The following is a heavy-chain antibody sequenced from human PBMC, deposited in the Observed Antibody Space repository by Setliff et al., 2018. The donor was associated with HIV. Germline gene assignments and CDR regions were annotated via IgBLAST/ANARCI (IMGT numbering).Heavy chain of an antibody. J-gene: IGHJ6*02. CDR3: ARAPSCADSWCYMYYYYYYGMDV. V-gene: IGHV4-34*01. Sequence: PSETLSLTCAVYGGSFSGYFWSWIRQSPGKGLQWIGEINHSGSTNYNPSLKSRVTISLDTSKKQFSLRLNSVTAADTGVYYCARAPSCADSWCYMYYYYYYGMDVWGLGTTVTVSS. D-gene: IGHD2-8*01. CDR2: INHSGST. CDR1: GGSFSGYF.